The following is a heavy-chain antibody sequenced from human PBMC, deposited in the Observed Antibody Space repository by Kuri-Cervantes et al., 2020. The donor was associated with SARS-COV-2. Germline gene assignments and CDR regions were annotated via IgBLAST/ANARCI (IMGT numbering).Heavy chain of an antibody. D-gene: IGHD2-15*01. V-gene: IGHV5-51*01. CDR3: ARGRIQGDIFDM. J-gene: IGHJ3*02. CDR2: IFPADSDT. CDR1: GYNYVDYW. Sequence: GGSLRLSCNASGYNYVDYWVGWVRHMPGKGLEWMGIIFPADSDTRYSPSFQGQVTLSADKSINTAYLQWRSLKASDTAKYYCARGRIQGDIFDMWGQGTMVTVSS.